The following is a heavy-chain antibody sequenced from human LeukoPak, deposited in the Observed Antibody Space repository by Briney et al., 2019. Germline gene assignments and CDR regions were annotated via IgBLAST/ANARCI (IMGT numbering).Heavy chain of an antibody. D-gene: IGHD5-18*01. J-gene: IGHJ6*02. Sequence: GGSLRLSCAASRFTFSSYVVSWVRQAPGKGLECVSANSGSGRSTYYADSVKGRFTISRDNSKNTLYLQMNSLRAEDTAVYYCARVSGTIQIWPQPFGDGMDVWGQGTTVTVSS. CDR1: RFTFSSYV. CDR2: NSGSGRST. V-gene: IGHV3-23*01. CDR3: ARVSGTIQIWPQPFGDGMDV.